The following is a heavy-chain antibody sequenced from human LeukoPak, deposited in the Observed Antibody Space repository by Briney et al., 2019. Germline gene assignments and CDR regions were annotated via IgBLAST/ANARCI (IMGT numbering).Heavy chain of an antibody. CDR3: ARDPAADYYYYYHIDV. V-gene: IGHV3-7*01. J-gene: IGHJ6*03. CDR2: IKQDGSEK. CDR1: GFTFSSYW. D-gene: IGHD6-13*01. Sequence: PGVSLRLSCAASGFTFSSYWMSWVRQAPGKGLECVANIKQDGSEKYYVDSVKGRFTISRDNAKNSLYLQMNSLRVEDKAVYYCARDPAADYYYYYHIDVWGKGTTVTVSS.